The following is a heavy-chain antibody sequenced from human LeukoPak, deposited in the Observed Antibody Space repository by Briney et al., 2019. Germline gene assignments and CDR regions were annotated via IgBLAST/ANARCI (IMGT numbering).Heavy chain of an antibody. CDR3: ARGYLGGNLDY. J-gene: IGHJ4*02. CDR1: GYSISSGYY. V-gene: IGHV4-38-2*02. D-gene: IGHD4-23*01. Sequence: PSETLSLTCTVSGYSISSGYYWGWIRQPPGKALEWIGTIYHSGSTYYNPSLKSRVTISVDTSKNQFSLKLSSVTAADTAVYYCARGYLGGNLDYWGQGTLVTVSS. CDR2: IYHSGST.